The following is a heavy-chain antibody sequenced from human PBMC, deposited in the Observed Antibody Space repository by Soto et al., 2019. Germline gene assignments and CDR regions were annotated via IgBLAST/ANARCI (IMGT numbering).Heavy chain of an antibody. J-gene: IGHJ6*02. V-gene: IGHV1-58*01. CDR1: GFTFTSSA. D-gene: IGHD3-22*01. Sequence: SVKVSCKASGFTFTSSAVQWVRQARGQRLEWIGWIVVGSGNTNYAQKFQERVTITRDMPTSTAYMELSSLRSEDTAVYYCAAGAKGYYDSSGYATYYYYGMDVWGQGTTVTVSS. CDR3: AAGAKGYYDSSGYATYYYYGMDV. CDR2: IVVGSGNT.